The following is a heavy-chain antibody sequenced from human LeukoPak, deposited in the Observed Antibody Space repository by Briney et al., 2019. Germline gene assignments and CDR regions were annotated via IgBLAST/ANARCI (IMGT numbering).Heavy chain of an antibody. CDR2: ISAYNGNT. Sequence: ASVKVSCKASGYTFTSYGISWVRQAPGQGLEWMGWISAYNGNTNYAQRLQGRVTMTTDTSTGTAYMELRSLRSDDTAVYYCARDTGIAARRAFDPWGQGTLVTVSS. J-gene: IGHJ5*02. CDR3: ARDTGIAARRAFDP. V-gene: IGHV1-18*01. D-gene: IGHD6-6*01. CDR1: GYTFTSYG.